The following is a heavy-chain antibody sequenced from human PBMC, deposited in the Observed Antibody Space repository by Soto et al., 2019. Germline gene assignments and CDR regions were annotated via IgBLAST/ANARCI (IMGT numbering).Heavy chain of an antibody. V-gene: IGHV4-34*12. CDR2: IIPSGST. Sequence: SETLSLTCAVYGGSFSGHYCSWIRQPPGKGLEWIGEIIPSGSTNYNPSLKSRVTISVDTSKNQFSLKLSSVTAADTAVYYCAKGAARYFDYWGRGTLVTVSS. J-gene: IGHJ4*02. CDR1: GGSFSGHY. CDR3: AKGAARYFDY. D-gene: IGHD1-26*01.